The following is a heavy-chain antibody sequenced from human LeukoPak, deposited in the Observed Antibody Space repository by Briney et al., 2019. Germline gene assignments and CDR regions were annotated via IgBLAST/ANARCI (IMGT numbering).Heavy chain of an antibody. D-gene: IGHD3-22*01. CDR1: GFTFSSYA. V-gene: IGHV3-23*01. J-gene: IGHJ4*02. CDR2: ISGSGDNT. CDR3: AKGSYYDSSGSFYFDY. Sequence: GGSLRLSCAASGFTFSSYAMSWVRQAPGKGLEWASGISGSGDNTYYADSVKGRFTISRDNSKNTLYVQVNSLGTEDTAAYYCAKGSYYDSSGSFYFDYWGQGTLVTVSS.